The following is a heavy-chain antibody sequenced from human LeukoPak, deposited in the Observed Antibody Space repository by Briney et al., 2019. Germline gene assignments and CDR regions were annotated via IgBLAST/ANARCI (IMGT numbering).Heavy chain of an antibody. Sequence: GGSLRLSCAASGFTFSIYSMNWVRQAPGKGLEWVSSISSSSSYIYYADSVKGRFTISRDNAKNSLYLQMNSPRAEDTAVYYCARGKVVVPYIYYMDVWGKGTTVTVSS. J-gene: IGHJ6*03. CDR3: ARGKVVVPYIYYMDV. D-gene: IGHD3-22*01. V-gene: IGHV3-21*01. CDR2: ISSSSSYI. CDR1: GFTFSIYS.